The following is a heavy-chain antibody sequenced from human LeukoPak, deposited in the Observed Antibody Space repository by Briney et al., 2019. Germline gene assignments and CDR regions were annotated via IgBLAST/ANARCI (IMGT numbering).Heavy chain of an antibody. D-gene: IGHD3-10*01. CDR1: GFTFSSYG. V-gene: IGHV3-30*02. J-gene: IGHJ4*02. Sequence: PGGSLRLSCAASGFTFSSYGMHWVRQAPGKGLKWVAFVWYDGSNKYYADSVEGRFTIARDNSKNTLYLQMNSLRAEDTAVYYCAKVSDPMVRGVIYPTDNWGQGTLVTVSS. CDR2: VWYDGSNK. CDR3: AKVSDPMVRGVIYPTDN.